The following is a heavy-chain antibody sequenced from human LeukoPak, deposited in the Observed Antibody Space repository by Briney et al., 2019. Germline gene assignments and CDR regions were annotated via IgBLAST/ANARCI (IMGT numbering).Heavy chain of an antibody. CDR2: IYTSGST. D-gene: IGHD5-18*01. CDR1: GGSISGHY. Sequence: SETLSLTCTVSGGSISGHYWSWSRQPPGKGLEWIGRIYTSGSTNYNPSLKSRVTISVDTSKNQFSLKLSSVTAADTAVYYCARETAAMSTYYFDYWGQGTLVTVSS. V-gene: IGHV4-4*08. CDR3: ARETAAMSTYYFDY. J-gene: IGHJ4*02.